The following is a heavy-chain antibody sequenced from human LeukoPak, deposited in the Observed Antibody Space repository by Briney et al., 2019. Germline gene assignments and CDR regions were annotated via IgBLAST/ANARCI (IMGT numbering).Heavy chain of an antibody. Sequence: PGRSLRLSCAASGFTFSSYAMHWVRQAPGKGLEWMAVISYDGSNKYYADSVKGRFTISRDNSKNTLYLQMNSLRAEDTAVYYCARAWGYGDWGYYFDYWGQGTLVTVSS. CDR3: ARAWGYGDWGYYFDY. CDR2: ISYDGSNK. J-gene: IGHJ4*02. D-gene: IGHD4-17*01. V-gene: IGHV3-30-3*01. CDR1: GFTFSSYA.